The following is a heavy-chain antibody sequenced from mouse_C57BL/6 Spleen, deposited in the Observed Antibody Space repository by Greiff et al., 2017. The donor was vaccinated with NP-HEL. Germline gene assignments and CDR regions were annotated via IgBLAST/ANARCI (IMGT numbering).Heavy chain of an antibody. D-gene: IGHD1-1*01. CDR1: GFTFSDYG. J-gene: IGHJ1*03. V-gene: IGHV5-17*01. Sequence: EVQVVESGGGLVKPGGSLKLSCAASGFTFSDYGMHWVRQAPEKGLEWVAYISSGSSTIYYADTVKGRFTISRDNAKNTLFLQMTSLRSEDTAMYYCARRATTVVATNFDVWGTGTTVTVSS. CDR3: ARRATTVVATNFDV. CDR2: ISSGSSTI.